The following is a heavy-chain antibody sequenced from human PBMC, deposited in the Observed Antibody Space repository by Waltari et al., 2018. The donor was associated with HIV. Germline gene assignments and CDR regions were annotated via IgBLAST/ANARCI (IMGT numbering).Heavy chain of an antibody. J-gene: IGHJ4*02. CDR1: GSTFGGSG. V-gene: IGHV3-49*03. D-gene: IGHD5-18*01. CDR2: IRSKTYGGTT. Sequence: EVHLVESGGGLVQSGRSLSSSCQAPGSTFGGSGTSWFRQAPGKGLEWVGFIRSKTYGGTTEYAASVKDRFTISRDDSKSIAYLQMNSLKTEDTAVYYCSRSRGYSYGYADYWGQGTLVTVSS. CDR3: SRSRGYSYGYADY.